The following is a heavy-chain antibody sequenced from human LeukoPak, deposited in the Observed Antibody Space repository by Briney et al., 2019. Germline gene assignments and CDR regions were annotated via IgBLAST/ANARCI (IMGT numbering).Heavy chain of an antibody. D-gene: IGHD6-19*01. Sequence: QTGGSLRLSCAASGFTFDDYAMHWVRQARGRGREGVSGYSWCSGSIGYADSVKGRFTISRDNAKNSLYLQMNSLRAEDTALYYCAKGHGEVAGPILSSNWFDPWGQGTLVTVSS. J-gene: IGHJ5*02. V-gene: IGHV3-9*01. CDR2: YSWCSGSI. CDR3: AKGHGEVAGPILSSNWFDP. CDR1: GFTFDDYA.